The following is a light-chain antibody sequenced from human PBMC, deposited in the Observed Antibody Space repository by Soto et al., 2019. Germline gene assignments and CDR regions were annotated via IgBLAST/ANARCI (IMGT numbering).Light chain of an antibody. CDR2: SAS. CDR1: QSVRSSY. J-gene: IGKJ1*01. Sequence: EIVLTQSPGTLSFSPVEMAILSFSSSQSVRSSYVAWYHQKPGQPPRLLIYSASNRATGIPDRFSGSGSGTIFTLTISRLEPEDFAVYYCQQYGSSPGTFGQGTKVDIK. CDR3: QQYGSSPGT. V-gene: IGKV3-20*01.